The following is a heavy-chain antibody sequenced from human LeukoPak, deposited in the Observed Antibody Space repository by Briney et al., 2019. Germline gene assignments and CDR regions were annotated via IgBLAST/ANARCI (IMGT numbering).Heavy chain of an antibody. J-gene: IGHJ4*02. CDR3: VAWGSLVV. Sequence: GGSLRLSCVASGFTFDTYWMSWVRQAPGKGLDWVAHIKEDGTRKYYVDSVRGRFTISRDNAKNSLFLQMNSLRVEDTAVFYCVAWGSLVVWGQGTLVTVSS. CDR2: IKEDGTRK. V-gene: IGHV3-7*01. CDR1: GFTFDTYW. D-gene: IGHD3-16*01.